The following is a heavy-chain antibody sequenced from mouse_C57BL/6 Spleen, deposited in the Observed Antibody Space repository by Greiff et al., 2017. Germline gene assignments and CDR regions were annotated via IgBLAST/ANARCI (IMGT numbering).Heavy chain of an antibody. D-gene: IGHD1-1*01. CDR3: TRITTVVAHFDY. J-gene: IGHJ2*01. CDR1: GFNIKDDY. V-gene: IGHV14-4*01. CDR2: IDPENGDT. Sequence: VQLQQSGAELVRPGASVKLSCTASGFNIKDDYMHWVKRRPEQGLEWIGWIDPENGDTEYASKFQGKATITADTSSKTANLQLSSLTSEDTAVYYCTRITTVVAHFDYWGQGTTLTVSS.